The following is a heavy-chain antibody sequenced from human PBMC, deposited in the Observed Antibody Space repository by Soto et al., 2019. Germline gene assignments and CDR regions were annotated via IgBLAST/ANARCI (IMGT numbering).Heavy chain of an antibody. Sequence: GRSLRLSCAASGFTFSTYWMHWVRQAPGKGLVWVSRSNSDGRSTDHADSVKGRFTISRDNAKNTLYLQMNSLRVEDTAVYYCARETSSWSLDYWGQGMLVTVSS. J-gene: IGHJ4*02. CDR2: SNSDGRST. CDR3: ARETSSWSLDY. D-gene: IGHD6-13*01. CDR1: GFTFSTYW. V-gene: IGHV3-74*01.